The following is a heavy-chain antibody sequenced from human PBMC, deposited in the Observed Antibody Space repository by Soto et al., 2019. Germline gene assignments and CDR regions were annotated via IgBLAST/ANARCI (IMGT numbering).Heavy chain of an antibody. CDR2: INPNSGGT. CDR3: AREDCSSTSCFPLLDY. D-gene: IGHD2-2*01. V-gene: IGHV1-2*04. J-gene: IGHJ4*02. Sequence: GASVKVSCKASGYTFTGYYMHWVRQAPGQGLEWMGWINPNSGGTNYAQKFQGWVTMTRDTSISTAYMELSRLRSDDTAVYYCAREDCSSTSCFPLLDYWGQGTLVTVSS. CDR1: GYTFTGYY.